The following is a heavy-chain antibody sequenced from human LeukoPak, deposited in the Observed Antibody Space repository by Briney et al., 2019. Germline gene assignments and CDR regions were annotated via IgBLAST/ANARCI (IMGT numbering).Heavy chain of an antibody. Sequence: GGSLRLSCAASGFTFSTYWMHWVRQAPGKGLVWVSRIDHDGINTYYADSVKGRFTISRDNSKNSLYLQMNSLRAEDTALYYCAKDMAAYYYASGNIDYWGQGTLVTVSS. CDR1: GFTFSTYW. CDR3: AKDMAAYYYASGNIDY. CDR2: IDHDGINT. J-gene: IGHJ4*02. V-gene: IGHV3-74*01. D-gene: IGHD3-10*01.